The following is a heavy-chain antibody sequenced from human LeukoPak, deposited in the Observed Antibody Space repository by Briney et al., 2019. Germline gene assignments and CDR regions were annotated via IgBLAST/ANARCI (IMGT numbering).Heavy chain of an antibody. J-gene: IGHJ4*02. CDR1: GYRFTNYW. CDR2: IYPGDSGT. CDR3: ARDYDSSGYSDY. V-gene: IGHV5-51*01. D-gene: IGHD3-22*01. Sequence: GESLKISCKGSGYRFTNYWIGRVRQMPGKGLEWMGIIYPGDSGTTYSPSFQGQVTISVDKSISTAYLQWSSLKASDTAMYYCARDYDSSGYSDYWGQGTLVTVSS.